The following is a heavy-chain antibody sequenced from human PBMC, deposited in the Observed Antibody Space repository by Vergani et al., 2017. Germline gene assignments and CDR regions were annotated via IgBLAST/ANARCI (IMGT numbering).Heavy chain of an antibody. D-gene: IGHD1-26*01. CDR3: AHSWNFGRRDWFDS. V-gene: IGHV1-2*02. J-gene: IGHJ5*01. Sequence: QVQLMQSGPVMKKPGGSMKVSCQASESTFSDYNIHWVRQAPGQGLQWMGWISPKTGDTDYLQRFQDRVTMTSDASTKTVYLKMTRLTPDDTAIYYCAHSWNFGRRDWFDSWGPGTLVTVSS. CDR1: ESTFSDYN. CDR2: ISPKTGDT.